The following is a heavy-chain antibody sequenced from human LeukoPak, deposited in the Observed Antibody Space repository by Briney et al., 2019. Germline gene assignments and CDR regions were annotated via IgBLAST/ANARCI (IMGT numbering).Heavy chain of an antibody. D-gene: IGHD3-10*01. CDR1: GGSISSYY. CDR2: IYTSGST. J-gene: IGHJ4*02. Sequence: PSETLSLTCTVSGGSISSYYWSWIRQPAGKGLEWIGRIYTSGSTNYNPSLKSRVTMSVDTSKNQFSLKLSSVTAADTAVYYCAREVGAGLLWFGESPYFDYWGQGTLVTVSS. CDR3: AREVGAGLLWFGESPYFDY. V-gene: IGHV4-4*07.